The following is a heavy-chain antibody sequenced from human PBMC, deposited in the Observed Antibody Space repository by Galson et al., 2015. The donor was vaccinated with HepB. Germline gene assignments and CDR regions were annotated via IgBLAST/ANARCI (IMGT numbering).Heavy chain of an antibody. J-gene: IGHJ6*03. D-gene: IGHD4-23*01. CDR3: ARSKNVASLLTVAVHGSVYYYYYMDV. V-gene: IGHV1-69*13. CDR1: GGTFLNYA. CDR2: IIPLFGTA. Sequence: SVKVSCKASGGTFLNYAISWVRQAPGQGLEWMGGIIPLFGTANYAQNFQGRVTITADESTTTAYMDLSSLRSEDTAVYYCARSKNVASLLTVAVHGSVYYYYYMDVWGKGTTVTVSS.